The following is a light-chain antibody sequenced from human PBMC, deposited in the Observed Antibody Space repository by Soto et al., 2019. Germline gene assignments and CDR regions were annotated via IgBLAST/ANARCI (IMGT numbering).Light chain of an antibody. CDR1: KSDIGVYDF. V-gene: IGLV2-8*01. Sequence: QSALTQPPSASGSPGQSVTISCTGTKSDIGVYDFVSWYQQHPGKAPRLIIYEVVQRPSGVPDRFSGSKSGNTASLTVSGLQAADEADYYCTSYTSISTYVFGTGTKVTVL. CDR2: EVV. CDR3: TSYTSISTYV. J-gene: IGLJ1*01.